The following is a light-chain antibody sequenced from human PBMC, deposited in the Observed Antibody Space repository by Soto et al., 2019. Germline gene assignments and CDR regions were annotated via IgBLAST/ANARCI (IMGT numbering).Light chain of an antibody. J-gene: IGKJ2*01. V-gene: IGKV3-15*01. CDR2: DAS. CDR3: QQHNDWPLT. Sequence: EIVMTQSPGTLSVSPGERATLSCWPSQSVSSNLAWYQQKPGQAPRLLIYDASTRATGIPARFSGSGSGTEFTLIISSLQSEDFAFYYCQQHNDWPLTFGQGTKLEIK. CDR1: QSVSSN.